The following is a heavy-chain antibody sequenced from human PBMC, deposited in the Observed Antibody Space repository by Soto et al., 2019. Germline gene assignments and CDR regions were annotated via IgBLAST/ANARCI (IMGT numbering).Heavy chain of an antibody. CDR2: IIPIFGTA. CDR1: GGTFSSSA. D-gene: IGHD2-2*01. J-gene: IGHJ5*02. CDR3: SRAIVPAATENWFDP. V-gene: IGHV1-69*01. Sequence: QVQLVQSGAEVQKPGSSVKVSCKASGGTFSSSAISWVRQAPGQGLEWMGGIIPIFGTANYAQKFQGRVTITADESTSTAYMELSSLRSEDTAVYYCSRAIVPAATENWFDPWGQGTLVTVSS.